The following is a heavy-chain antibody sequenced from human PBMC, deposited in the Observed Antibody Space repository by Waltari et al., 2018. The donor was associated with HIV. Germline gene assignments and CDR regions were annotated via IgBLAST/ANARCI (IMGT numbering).Heavy chain of an antibody. CDR3: ARDISHWLYFDN. V-gene: IGHV4-59*01. CDR2: ISYTGST. CDR1: GGAISNYY. Sequence: QVQLQESGPGLVKPSETLSLTCTVSGGAISNYYWNWIRQPPGKGLEWIGYISYTGSTNYNPSLKSRVTISVDTSKNQISLKLTSVTAADTAVYYCARDISHWLYFDNWAREPWSPSPQ. D-gene: IGHD5-12*01. J-gene: IGHJ4*02.